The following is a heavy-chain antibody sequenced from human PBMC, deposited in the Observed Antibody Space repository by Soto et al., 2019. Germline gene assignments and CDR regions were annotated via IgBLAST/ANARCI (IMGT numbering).Heavy chain of an antibody. CDR3: AKDRYSTSPGHFEY. CDR1: GLTLSTYG. V-gene: IGHV3-30*18. D-gene: IGHD5-12*01. Sequence: QVQLVESGGGVVQPGRSLRLSCIASGLTLSTYGMHWVRQAPGKGLEWVAIISYDGSEKNHADSVKGRFTISRDNSKNTLYLQMNSLTADDTAVYYCAKDRYSTSPGHFEYWGQGTLVTVSS. CDR2: ISYDGSEK. J-gene: IGHJ4*02.